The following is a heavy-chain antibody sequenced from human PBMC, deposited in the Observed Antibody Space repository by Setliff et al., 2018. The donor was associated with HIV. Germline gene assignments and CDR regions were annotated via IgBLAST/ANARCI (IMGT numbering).Heavy chain of an antibody. V-gene: IGHV1-2*06. CDR1: GYTFTSH. D-gene: IGHD1-26*01. CDR2: IDPNNGDT. Sequence: ASVKVSCKASGYTFTSHMHWVRQAPGQGLEWVGRIDPNNGDTSFAQRFQGRVTMTRDTSISTAYMELHRLRFDDTAVYYCALASIVSTARWNHWGRGTLVTVSS. J-gene: IGHJ4*02. CDR3: ALASIVSTARWNH.